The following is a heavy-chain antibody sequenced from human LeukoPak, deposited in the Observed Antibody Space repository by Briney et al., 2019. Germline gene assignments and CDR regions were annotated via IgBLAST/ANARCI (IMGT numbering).Heavy chain of an antibody. CDR1: GFTFSSYS. J-gene: IGHJ4*02. Sequence: GGSLRLSCAASGFTFSSYSMNWVRQAPGKGLEWVSSISSSSSYIYYADSVKGRFTISRDNAKNSLYLQMNSLRAEDTAVYYCARDDSVQGGLGYFDYWGQGTLVTVSS. V-gene: IGHV3-21*01. D-gene: IGHD1-1*01. CDR3: ARDDSVQGGLGYFDY. CDR2: ISSSSSYI.